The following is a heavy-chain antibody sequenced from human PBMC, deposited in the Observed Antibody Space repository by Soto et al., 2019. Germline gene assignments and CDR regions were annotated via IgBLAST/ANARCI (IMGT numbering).Heavy chain of an antibody. D-gene: IGHD2-15*01. CDR3: ARCGDCSGGSCYPYYYYGMDV. J-gene: IGHJ6*02. Sequence: SVKVSCKASGGTFSSYAISWVRQAPGQGLEWMGGIIPIFGTANYAQKFQGRVTITADESTSTAYMELSSLRSEDTAVYYCARCGDCSGGSCYPYYYYGMDVWGQGTTVTVSS. CDR2: IIPIFGTA. V-gene: IGHV1-69*13. CDR1: GGTFSSYA.